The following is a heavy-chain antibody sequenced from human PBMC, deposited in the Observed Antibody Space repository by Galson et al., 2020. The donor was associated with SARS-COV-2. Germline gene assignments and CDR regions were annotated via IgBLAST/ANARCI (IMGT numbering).Heavy chain of an antibody. CDR3: AQDRGLLGYCGRSIGPPRDEFYGMDV. J-gene: IGHJ6*02. CDR2: ISFDGNDE. Sequence: GGSLRLSCVVSGLTFSDYGMHWVRQAPGKGLEWVAVISFDGNDEHYADSVKGRFLISRDNSKNTLYLQMNNLRPEDTSVYYCAQDRGLLGYCGRSIGPPRDEFYGMDVWGQGTTVTVSS. D-gene: IGHD2-15*01. CDR1: GLTFSDYG. V-gene: IGHV3-30*18.